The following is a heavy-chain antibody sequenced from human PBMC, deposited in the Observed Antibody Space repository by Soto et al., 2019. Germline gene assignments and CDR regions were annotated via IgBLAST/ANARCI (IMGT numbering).Heavy chain of an antibody. Sequence: QMQLQQWGAGLLKPSETLSLTCAVYGGSFSGYYYYWIRQPPGKGLEWIGEINRSGSTNYKPSLESGVAISVDTSKNQFSLTLSSVTAADTAIYYCARGGLTTVPPLTWGQGTLVTVSS. CDR1: GGSFSGYY. J-gene: IGHJ4*02. CDR3: ARGGLTTVPPLT. CDR2: INRSGST. D-gene: IGHD4-17*01. V-gene: IGHV4-34*01.